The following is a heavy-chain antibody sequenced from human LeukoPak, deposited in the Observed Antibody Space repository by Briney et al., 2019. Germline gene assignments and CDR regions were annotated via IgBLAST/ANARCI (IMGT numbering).Heavy chain of an antibody. CDR3: ARDADYGSGSYLFDY. V-gene: IGHV3-66*01. CDR1: GFTVSSNY. D-gene: IGHD3-10*01. Sequence: PGGSLRLSCAASGFTVSSNYMSWVRQAPGKGLEWVSVIYSGGSTYYADSVKGRFTISRDNSKNTLYLQMNSLRAEDTAVYYCARDADYGSGSYLFDYWGQGTLVTVSS. CDR2: IYSGGST. J-gene: IGHJ4*02.